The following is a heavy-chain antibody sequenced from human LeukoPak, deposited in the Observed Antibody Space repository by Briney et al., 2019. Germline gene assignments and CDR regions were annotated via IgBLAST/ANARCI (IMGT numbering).Heavy chain of an antibody. V-gene: IGHV4-39*01. Sequence: SESLSLTCTVAGGSTSSSSYYWGWIRQPPGKGLEWIGSIYYSGSTYYNPSLKSRVTISVDTSKNQFSLKLRSVTAADTAVYYCARPSDPYYYYGMDVWGQGTTVTVSS. CDR2: IYYSGST. CDR1: GGSTSSSSYY. CDR3: ARPSDPYYYYGMDV. J-gene: IGHJ6*02.